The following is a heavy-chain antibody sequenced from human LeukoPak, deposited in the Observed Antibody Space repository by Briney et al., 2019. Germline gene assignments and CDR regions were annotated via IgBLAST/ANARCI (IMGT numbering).Heavy chain of an antibody. Sequence: SETLSLTCTVSGGSIGSYYWSWIRQAPGKGLDWIGYIYYSGSSNYNPSFNGRVTISVDTSKNQFSLKLNSVTPADTAVYYCARERYYYGSGSYHDFWGQGTLVTVSS. J-gene: IGHJ4*02. CDR3: ARERYYYGSGSYHDF. CDR1: GGSIGSYY. D-gene: IGHD3-10*01. V-gene: IGHV4-59*01. CDR2: IYYSGSS.